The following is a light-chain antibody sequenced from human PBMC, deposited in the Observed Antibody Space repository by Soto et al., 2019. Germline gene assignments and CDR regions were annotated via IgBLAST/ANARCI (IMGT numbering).Light chain of an antibody. V-gene: IGKV3-15*01. Sequence: EKVMTQSPATLYVSPGERATLSCRASQSVSSNLAWYQQKPDQAPRLLIYGASTRATGIPARFSGSGSGTEFTLTISSLQSEDFAVYYCQQYNNWPPYTFGQGTKLVIK. J-gene: IGKJ2*01. CDR3: QQYNNWPPYT. CDR2: GAS. CDR1: QSVSSN.